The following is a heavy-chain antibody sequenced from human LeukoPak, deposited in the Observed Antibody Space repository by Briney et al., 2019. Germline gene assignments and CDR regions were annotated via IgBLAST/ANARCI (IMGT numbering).Heavy chain of an antibody. CDR1: GYSISSGYY. CDR2: IYDRGST. Sequence: PSETLSLTCTVSGYSISSGYYWGGSRQPPGEGLEGIGSIYDRGSTYYTPSLKSRVTISVDTSKNPFSLKLSSVTAADTAVYYCARGYCSGGSCYSDYWGQGTLVTVSS. J-gene: IGHJ4*02. V-gene: IGHV4-38-2*02. D-gene: IGHD2-15*01. CDR3: ARGYCSGGSCYSDY.